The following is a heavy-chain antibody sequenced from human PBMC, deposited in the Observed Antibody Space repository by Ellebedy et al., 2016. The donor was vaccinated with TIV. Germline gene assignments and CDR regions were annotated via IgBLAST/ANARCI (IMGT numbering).Heavy chain of an antibody. D-gene: IGHD2-15*01. CDR2: IYHSGSA. J-gene: IGHJ4*02. CDR3: ARGGGLFDY. CDR1: GGSISSGGYS. V-gene: IGHV4-30-2*01. Sequence: MPSETLSLTCAVSGGSISSGGYSWNWIRQPPGKGLEWSGYIYHSGSAYYNPSLKSRITMSVDRSKNQFSLKLSSVTAADTAVYYCARGGGLFDYWGQGTLVTVSS.